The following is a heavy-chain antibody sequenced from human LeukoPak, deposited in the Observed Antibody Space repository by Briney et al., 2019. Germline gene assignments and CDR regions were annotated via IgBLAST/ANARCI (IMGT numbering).Heavy chain of an antibody. V-gene: IGHV4-61*02. CDR2: IYTSGST. D-gene: IGHD5-18*01. Sequence: TSQTLSLTCTVSGGSMSSGSYYWSWIRQPAGKGLERIGRIYTSGSTNYNPSLKSRVTISVDTSKNQFSLKLSSVTAADTAVYYCAREGYSYGYFVDYWGQGTLVTVSS. J-gene: IGHJ4*02. CDR3: AREGYSYGYFVDY. CDR1: GGSMSSGSYY.